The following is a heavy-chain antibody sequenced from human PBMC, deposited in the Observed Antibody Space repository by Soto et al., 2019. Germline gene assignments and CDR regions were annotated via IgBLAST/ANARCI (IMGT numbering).Heavy chain of an antibody. V-gene: IGHV3-48*04. CDR2: ISSSSSTI. J-gene: IGHJ3*02. CDR1: GFTFSSYS. D-gene: IGHD1-26*01. Sequence: GGSLRLSCAASGFTFSSYSMNWVRQAPGKGLEWVSYISSSSSTIYYADSVKGRFTISRDNAKNSLYLQMNSLRAEDTAVYYCARDRIVGAPDAFDIWGQGTMVTVSS. CDR3: ARDRIVGAPDAFDI.